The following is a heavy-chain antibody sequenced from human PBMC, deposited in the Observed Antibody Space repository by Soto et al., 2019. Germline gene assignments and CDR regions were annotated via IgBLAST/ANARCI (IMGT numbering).Heavy chain of an antibody. J-gene: IGHJ6*03. D-gene: IGHD1-1*01. CDR3: ARAERFWTLGSSDMDV. Sequence: QVQLVESGGGVVQPGRSLRLSCAASGFTFSSYGMHWVRQAPGMGLEWVAVIWYDGSNKYYADSVKGRFTISRDNSKSTLYLQMNSLRAEDTAVYYCARAERFWTLGSSDMDVWGKGTTVTVSS. V-gene: IGHV3-33*01. CDR1: GFTFSSYG. CDR2: IWYDGSNK.